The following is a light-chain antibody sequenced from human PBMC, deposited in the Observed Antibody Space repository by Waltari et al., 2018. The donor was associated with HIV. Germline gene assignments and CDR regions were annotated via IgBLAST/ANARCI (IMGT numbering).Light chain of an antibody. V-gene: IGLV2-8*01. J-gene: IGLJ3*02. CDR1: SSDVGNYNY. CDR2: EFN. CDR3: SSYAATNTLV. Sequence: QSALTQPPSASGSPGQSVTISCTGTSSDVGNYNYVSWYQQHPAKAPKLMIYEFNKRPSGFPDRFSGSKSGNTASLTVSGLQAEDEAEYYCSSYAATNTLVFGGGTKVTVL.